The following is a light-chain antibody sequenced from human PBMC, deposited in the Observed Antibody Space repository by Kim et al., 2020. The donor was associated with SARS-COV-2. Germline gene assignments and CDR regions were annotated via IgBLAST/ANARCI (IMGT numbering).Light chain of an antibody. Sequence: EIVLTQSPATLSVSPGERATLSCRASQSVSSNLAWYQQKPGQAPRLLIYGASTRATDIPARFSGSGSGTEFTLTISSLQSEDFAVYYCQEYKKWPTYT. J-gene: IGKJ2*01. CDR1: QSVSSN. CDR2: GAS. CDR3: QEYKKWPTYT. V-gene: IGKV3-15*01.